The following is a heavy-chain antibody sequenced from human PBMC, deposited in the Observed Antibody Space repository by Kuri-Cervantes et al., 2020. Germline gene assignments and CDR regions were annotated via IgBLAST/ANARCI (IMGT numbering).Heavy chain of an antibody. CDR1: GGSISSGGYY. D-gene: IGHD6-13*01. V-gene: IGHV4-31*03. CDR2: IYYSGST. J-gene: IGHJ4*02. Sequence: LRLSCTVSGGSISSGGYYWSWIRQHPGKGLEWIGYIYYSGSTYYNPSLKSRVTISVDTSKNQFSLKLSSVTAEDTAVYYCAKDRAAAGTYLDYWGQGTLVTVSS. CDR3: AKDRAAAGTYLDY.